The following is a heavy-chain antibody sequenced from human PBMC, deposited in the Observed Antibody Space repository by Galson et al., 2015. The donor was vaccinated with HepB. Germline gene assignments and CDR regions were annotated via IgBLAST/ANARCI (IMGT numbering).Heavy chain of an antibody. Sequence: PALVKPTQTLTLTCTFSGFSLSTSGMCVSWIRQPPGKALEWLALIDWDDDKYYSTSLKTRLTISKDTSKNQVVLTMTNMDPVDTATYYCARIVGIVGATFGAYDIWGQGTMVTVSS. CDR1: GFSLSTSGMC. CDR3: ARIVGIVGATFGAYDI. D-gene: IGHD1-26*01. J-gene: IGHJ3*02. V-gene: IGHV2-70*01. CDR2: IDWDDDK.